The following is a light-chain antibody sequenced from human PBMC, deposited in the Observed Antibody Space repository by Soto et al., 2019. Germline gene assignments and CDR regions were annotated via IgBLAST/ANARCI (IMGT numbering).Light chain of an antibody. CDR2: EVN. V-gene: IGLV2-14*01. J-gene: IGLJ1*01. CDR3: SSYTNTFTYV. CDR1: SSDVGAYNY. Sequence: QSVLAQPASVSGSPGQSITISCTGSSSDVGAYNYVSWYQQYPGNAPKLIIYEVNYRPSEVPHRFSGSKSGNTATLTISGLQAEDEAEYYCSSYTNTFTYVFGPATKVTX.